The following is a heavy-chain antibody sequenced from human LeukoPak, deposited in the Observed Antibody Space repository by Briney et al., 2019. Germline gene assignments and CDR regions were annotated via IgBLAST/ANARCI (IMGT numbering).Heavy chain of an antibody. D-gene: IGHD3-16*02. CDR2: VFWNGVDK. Sequence: PGGSLRLSCVASGFIVNDHAMHWVRQTPGKGLEWVAGVFWNGVDKGYADSVKGRFTIFRDNAKNSMYLQVNSLRIEDTALYYCSKDISAGGLDVWGPGTPVTVSS. CDR1: GFIVNDHA. V-gene: IGHV3-9*01. CDR3: SKDISAGGLDV. J-gene: IGHJ6*02.